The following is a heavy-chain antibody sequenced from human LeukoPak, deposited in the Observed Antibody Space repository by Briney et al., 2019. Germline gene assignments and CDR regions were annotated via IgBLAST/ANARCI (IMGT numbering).Heavy chain of an antibody. Sequence: GGSLRLSCAASEFTFSSYGMHWVRQAPGKGLEWVAVISYDGSNKYYADSVKGRFTISRDNSKSTLYLQMDSLRAEDTAIYYCAKPNQRIQLWNWYFDLWGRGTLVTVSS. CDR3: AKPNQRIQLWNWYFDL. CDR2: ISYDGSNK. CDR1: EFTFSSYG. V-gene: IGHV3-30*18. J-gene: IGHJ2*01. D-gene: IGHD5-18*01.